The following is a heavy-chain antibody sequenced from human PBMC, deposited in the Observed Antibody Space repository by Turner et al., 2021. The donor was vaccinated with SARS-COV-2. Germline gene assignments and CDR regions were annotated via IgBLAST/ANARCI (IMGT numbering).Heavy chain of an antibody. J-gene: IGHJ4*02. CDR1: GDPIAGSAYY. Sequence: QLQLQESGPRLVKPSETLSLTFTVSGDPIAGSAYYWGWSRQSPAKGLEWIGTVDSGGTTYYKPSLKRRSTLSVDTSTNHFYLNLYSVTAADTAVYYCVRLSLVYGDYAEYWGQGALVTVSS. CDR2: VDSGGTT. D-gene: IGHD4-17*01. CDR3: VRLSLVYGDYAEY. V-gene: IGHV4-39*02.